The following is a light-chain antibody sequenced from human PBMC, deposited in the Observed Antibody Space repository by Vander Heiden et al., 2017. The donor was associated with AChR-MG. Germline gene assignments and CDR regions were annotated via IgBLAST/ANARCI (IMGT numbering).Light chain of an antibody. CDR1: QSVSNY. CDR3: QQRNR. Sequence: EIALTQPPVTLSFSPGERSILSRRASQSVSNYLAGYQQKPGQAPRLLSYDASNRATGVPARFSGSGSGTDFTLTISSLEPEDFAGYDGQQRNRFGQGTRLEIK. V-gene: IGKV3-11*01. CDR2: DAS. J-gene: IGKJ5*01.